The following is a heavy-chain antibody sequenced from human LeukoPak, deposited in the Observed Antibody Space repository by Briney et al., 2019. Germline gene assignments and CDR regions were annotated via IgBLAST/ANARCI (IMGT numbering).Heavy chain of an antibody. V-gene: IGHV1-2*02. D-gene: IGHD6-13*01. J-gene: IGHJ5*02. Sequence: GASVKVSCKASGYTFTGYYMHWVRQAPGQGLEWMGWINPNSGGTNYAQKFQGRVTMTRDTSISTAYMELSRLRSDDTAVYYCARGVLWVAAAGTRDWFDPWGQGTLVTVSS. CDR2: INPNSGGT. CDR1: GYTFTGYY. CDR3: ARGVLWVAAAGTRDWFDP.